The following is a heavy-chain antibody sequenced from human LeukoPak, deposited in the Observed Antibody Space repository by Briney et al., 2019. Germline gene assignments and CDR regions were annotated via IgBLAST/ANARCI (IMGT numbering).Heavy chain of an antibody. CDR3: ASVMAARREDLNWFDP. D-gene: IGHD6-6*01. CDR2: VYYSGNT. Sequence: SETLSLTCTVSGGSISSSGSYWGWIRQPPGKGLEWIGSVYYSGNTYNPSLKSRVTISVDTSKNQFSLNLTSVNAADTAIYYCASVMAARREDLNWFDPWGQGTLVTVSS. J-gene: IGHJ5*02. CDR1: GGSISSSGSY. V-gene: IGHV4-39*07.